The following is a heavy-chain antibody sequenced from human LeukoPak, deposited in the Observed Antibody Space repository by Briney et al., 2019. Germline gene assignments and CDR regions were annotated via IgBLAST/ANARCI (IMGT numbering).Heavy chain of an antibody. CDR3: AKDHPQYCSGGSCYHSIRYFDY. J-gene: IGHJ4*02. D-gene: IGHD2-15*01. CDR2: IWYDGSNK. CDR1: GFTFSSYG. V-gene: IGHV3-33*06. Sequence: GGSLRLSCAASGFTFSSYGMHWVRQAPGKGLEWVAVIWYDGSNKYYADSVKGRFTISRDNSKNTLYLQMNSLRAEDTAEYYCAKDHPQYCSGGSCYHSIRYFDYWGQGTLVTVSS.